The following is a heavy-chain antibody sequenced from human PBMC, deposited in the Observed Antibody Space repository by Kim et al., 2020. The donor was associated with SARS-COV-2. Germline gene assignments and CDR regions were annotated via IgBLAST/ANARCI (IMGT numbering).Heavy chain of an antibody. V-gene: IGHV4-39*01. CDR3: ARRGRAAGATRYFDY. J-gene: IGHJ4*02. D-gene: IGHD1-26*01. Sequence: SPSRKGRVTMSVDTSKNQFSRTVSSVTAADSAVYYCARRGRAAGATRYFDYWGQGILVTVSS.